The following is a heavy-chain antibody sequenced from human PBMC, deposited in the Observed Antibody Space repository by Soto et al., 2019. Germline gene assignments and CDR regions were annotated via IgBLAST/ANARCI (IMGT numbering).Heavy chain of an antibody. J-gene: IGHJ2*01. CDR1: GFTVSTNY. CDR2: IYSGGST. D-gene: IGHD6-6*01. V-gene: IGHV3-66*01. CDR3: ARFGDSSSPRWAWYFDL. Sequence: EVQLVESGGGLVQPGGSLRLSCAASGFTVSTNYMSWVRQAPGKGLEWVSVIYSGGSTYYADSVKGRFTISRDNSKNTLYLQMNSLRAEDTAVYYCARFGDSSSPRWAWYFDLWGRGTLVTVSS.